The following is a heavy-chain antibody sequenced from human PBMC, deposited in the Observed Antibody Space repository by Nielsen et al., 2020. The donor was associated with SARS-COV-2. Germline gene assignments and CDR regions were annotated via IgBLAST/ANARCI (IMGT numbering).Heavy chain of an antibody. J-gene: IGHJ3*01. CDR2: ISGSGART. D-gene: IGHD1-26*01. CDR1: GLSLNDYY. V-gene: IGHV3-23*01. CDR3: ARALGFANLGRRIVPDAYTAFDL. Sequence: GESLKISCAASGLSLNDYYMSWVRQAPGRGLEWLSAISGSGARTYYADSVEGRFTISRDNSKNTLYLQMNSLRVEDTAKYYCARALGFANLGRRIVPDAYTAFDLWGLGTMVTVSS.